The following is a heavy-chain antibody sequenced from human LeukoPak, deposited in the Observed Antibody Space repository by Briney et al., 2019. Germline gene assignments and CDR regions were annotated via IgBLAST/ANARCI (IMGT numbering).Heavy chain of an antibody. CDR1: GDSISSGDYY. CDR3: ARGSKVCSSGGSCYYNWFDP. J-gene: IGHJ5*02. CDR2: ISSSGST. V-gene: IGHV4-61*02. Sequence: SETLSLTCTVSGDSISSGDYYWSWIRQPAGKGLEWIGRISSSGSTNYNPSLKSRVTISVDTSKNQFSLKLSSVTAADTAVYYCARGSKVCSSGGSCYYNWFDPWGQGTLVTVSS. D-gene: IGHD2-15*01.